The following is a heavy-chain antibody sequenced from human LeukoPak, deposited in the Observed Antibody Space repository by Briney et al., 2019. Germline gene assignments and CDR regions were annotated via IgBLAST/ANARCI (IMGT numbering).Heavy chain of an antibody. CDR1: GFTFSSYG. D-gene: IGHD6-13*01. J-gene: IGHJ4*02. Sequence: GRSLRLSCAASGFTFSSYGMHWVRQAPGKGLEWVAVISYDGSNKYYADSVKGRFIISRDNSKNTLYLQMNSVRAEDTAVYYCAKDRRALYSIAAAGTFDYWGQGTLVTVSS. CDR2: ISYDGSNK. V-gene: IGHV3-30*18. CDR3: AKDRRALYSIAAAGTFDY.